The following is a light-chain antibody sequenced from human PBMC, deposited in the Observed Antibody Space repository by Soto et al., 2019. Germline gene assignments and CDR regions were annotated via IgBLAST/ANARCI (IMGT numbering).Light chain of an antibody. CDR1: SSDVGFYDY. Sequence: QSALTQPASVSGSRGQSITISCTGTSSDVGFYDYVSWYQQHPGKAPKLIIYEVSNRPSGVSNRFSGSKSGNTASLTISGLQAEDEADYYCTSYTSSITLVVILGGGTKLTVL. CDR2: EVS. J-gene: IGLJ2*01. V-gene: IGLV2-14*01. CDR3: TSYTSSITLVVI.